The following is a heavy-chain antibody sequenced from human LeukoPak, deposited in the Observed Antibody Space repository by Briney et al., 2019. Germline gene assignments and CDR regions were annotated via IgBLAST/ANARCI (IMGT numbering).Heavy chain of an antibody. Sequence: PGGSLRLSCAASGFTFSSYSMNWVRQAPGKGLEWVSYISSSSNTIYYADSVKGRFTISRDNARNSLYLQMHSLRDEDTAVYYCARQDCSGSSCYSIPFDYWGQGTLVTASS. CDR1: GFTFSSYS. D-gene: IGHD2-15*01. J-gene: IGHJ4*02. V-gene: IGHV3-48*02. CDR3: ARQDCSGSSCYSIPFDY. CDR2: ISSSSNTI.